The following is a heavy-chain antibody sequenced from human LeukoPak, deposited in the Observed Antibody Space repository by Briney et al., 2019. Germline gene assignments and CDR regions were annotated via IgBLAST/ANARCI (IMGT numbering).Heavy chain of an antibody. J-gene: IGHJ6*02. Sequence: PGGSLRLPCAASGFTFSDYAMHWVRQAPGKGLEWVAVMSYDGSNKYYADSVKGRFTISRDNSKNTLYEQMNSLRVEDTAVYYCARDYQWLRAMDVWGQGTTVTVSS. CDR1: GFTFSDYA. CDR2: MSYDGSNK. V-gene: IGHV3-30-3*01. D-gene: IGHD6-19*01. CDR3: ARDYQWLRAMDV.